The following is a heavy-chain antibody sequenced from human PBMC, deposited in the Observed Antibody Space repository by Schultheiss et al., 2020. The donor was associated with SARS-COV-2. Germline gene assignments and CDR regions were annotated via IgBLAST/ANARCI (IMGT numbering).Heavy chain of an antibody. CDR1: GYTFSDYY. Sequence: KISCKASGYTFSDYYIHWVRQAPGQGLEWMRGIIPIFGTANYAQKFQGRVTITADKSTSTAYMELSSLRSEDTAVYYCATSSLYWGQGTLVTVSS. J-gene: IGHJ4*02. CDR2: IIPIFGTA. CDR3: ATSSLY. D-gene: IGHD3-16*02. V-gene: IGHV1-69*06.